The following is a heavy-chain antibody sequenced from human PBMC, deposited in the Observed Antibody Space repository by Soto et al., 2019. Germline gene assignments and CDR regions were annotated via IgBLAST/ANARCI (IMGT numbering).Heavy chain of an antibody. Sequence: GGSLRLSCAASGFTFSNAWMSWVRQAPGKGLEWVGRIKSKTDGGTTDYAAPVKGRFTISRDDSKNTLYLQMNSLKTEDTAVYYCTSHHHFGVVTTYYFDYWGQGTLVTVSS. CDR3: TSHHHFGVVTTYYFDY. J-gene: IGHJ4*02. CDR2: IKSKTDGGTT. CDR1: GFTFSNAW. D-gene: IGHD3-3*01. V-gene: IGHV3-15*01.